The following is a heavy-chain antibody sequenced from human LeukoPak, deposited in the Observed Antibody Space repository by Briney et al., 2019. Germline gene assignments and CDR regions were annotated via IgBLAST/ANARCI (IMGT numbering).Heavy chain of an antibody. CDR3: ARGPGYSYGYRAFDI. Sequence: PSETLSLTCTVSGGSISSSSYYWGWIRQPPGKGLEWIGSIYYSGSTYYNPSLKSRVTISVDTSKNQSSLKLSSVTAADTAVYYCARGPGYSYGYRAFDIWGQGTMVTVSS. V-gene: IGHV4-39*07. J-gene: IGHJ3*02. D-gene: IGHD5-18*01. CDR1: GGSISSSSYY. CDR2: IYYSGST.